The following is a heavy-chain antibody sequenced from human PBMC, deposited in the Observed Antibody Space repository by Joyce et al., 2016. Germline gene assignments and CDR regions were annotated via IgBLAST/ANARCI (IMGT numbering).Heavy chain of an antibody. Sequence: QVPLLESGGGVAQPGWSLRLSCAASEFAFSSHAMHWVRQAPGKGVEWVAVMSYDGSHQYYADSVRGRFTISRDNSQNTLYLQMNGLRVEDTAVYYCTRSSRTGYTAGWPDFDYWGQGTLVTVSS. CDR2: MSYDGSHQ. V-gene: IGHV3-30*03. CDR3: TRSSRTGYTAGWPDFDY. CDR1: EFAFSSHA. D-gene: IGHD2-2*02. J-gene: IGHJ4*02.